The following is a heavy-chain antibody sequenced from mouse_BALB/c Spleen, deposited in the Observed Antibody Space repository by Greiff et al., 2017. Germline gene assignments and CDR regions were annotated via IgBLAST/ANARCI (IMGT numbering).Heavy chain of an antibody. CDR3: ARDRYGYDVSYYYAMDY. D-gene: IGHD2-2*01. CDR1: GFTFSSYG. CDR2: INSNGGST. Sequence: EVQRVESGGGLVQPGGSLKLSCAASGFTFSSYGMSWVRQTPDKRLELVATINSNGGSTYYPDSVKGRFTISRDNAKNTLYLQMSSLKSEDTAMYYCARDRYGYDVSYYYAMDYWGQGTSVTVSS. V-gene: IGHV5-6-3*01. J-gene: IGHJ4*01.